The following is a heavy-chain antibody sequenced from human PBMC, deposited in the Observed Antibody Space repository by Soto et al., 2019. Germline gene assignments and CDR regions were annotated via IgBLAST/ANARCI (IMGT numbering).Heavy chain of an antibody. V-gene: IGHV3-72*01. Sequence: EVQLVESGGDLVQPGGSLRLSCAVSGFTFSDHYMDWVRQAPGKGLEWVGRIRNIANSYTTDYAASVKGRFTISRDDSKNSLYLQMNSLKTEDTAMYYCARRITGTPPADGGSWGKGTLVTVSS. D-gene: IGHD1-7*01. J-gene: IGHJ5*02. CDR2: IRNIANSYTT. CDR3: ARRITGTPPADGGS. CDR1: GFTFSDHY.